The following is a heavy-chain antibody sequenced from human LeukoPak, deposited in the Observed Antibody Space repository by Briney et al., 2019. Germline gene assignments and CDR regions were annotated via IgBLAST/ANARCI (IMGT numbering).Heavy chain of an antibody. D-gene: IGHD3-3*01. CDR3: ARDRIFGVVIPDDAFDI. V-gene: IGHV3-21*01. J-gene: IGHJ3*02. Sequence: GGSLRLSCAASGFTFSSYAMSWVREAPGKGLEWVSSISSSSSYIYYADSVKGRFTISRDNAKNSLYLQMNSLRAEDTAVYYCARDRIFGVVIPDDAFDIWGQGTMVTVSS. CDR1: GFTFSSYA. CDR2: ISSSSSYI.